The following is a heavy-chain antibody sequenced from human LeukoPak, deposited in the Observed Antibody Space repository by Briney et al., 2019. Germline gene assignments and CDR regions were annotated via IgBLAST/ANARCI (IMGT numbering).Heavy chain of an antibody. J-gene: IGHJ4*02. D-gene: IGHD6-19*01. V-gene: IGHV3-48*02. CDR3: ARASPYSSGALGVDY. Sequence: GGSLRLSCAASGFTFSSYAMSWVRQAPGKGLEWVSYISSSSSTIYYADSVKGRFTISRDNAKNSLYLQMNSLRDEDTAVYYCARASPYSSGALGVDYWGQGTLVTVSS. CDR1: GFTFSSYA. CDR2: ISSSSSTI.